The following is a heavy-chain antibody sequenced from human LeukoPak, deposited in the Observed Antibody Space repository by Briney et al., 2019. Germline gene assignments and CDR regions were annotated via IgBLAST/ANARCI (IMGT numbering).Heavy chain of an antibody. CDR3: ARDLNYLVSSPPYGDYDNVPVTRLDAFGI. Sequence: GGSLRLSCAASGFTFSDYYMSWIRQAPGKGLEWVSYISSSGSTIYYADSVKGRFTISRDNAKNSLYLQMNSLRAEDTAVYYCARDLNYLVSSPPYGDYDNVPVTRLDAFGIWGQGTMVTVSS. CDR1: GFTFSDYY. D-gene: IGHD4-17*01. V-gene: IGHV3-11*04. CDR2: ISSSGSTI. J-gene: IGHJ3*02.